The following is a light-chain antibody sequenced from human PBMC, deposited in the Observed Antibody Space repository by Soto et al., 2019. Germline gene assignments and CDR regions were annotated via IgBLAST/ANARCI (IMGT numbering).Light chain of an antibody. V-gene: IGLV1-51*01. CDR2: DNN. J-gene: IGLJ1*01. Sequence: QSALAQPPSISAAPGQKVTISCSGSSSNIGRNHVSWYQQLPGTAPKLLIYDNNKRPSGIPDRFSGSKSDTSATLGITGLQTGDEADYYCATWDGKDFGTGTKVTVL. CDR1: SSNIGRNH. CDR3: ATWDGKD.